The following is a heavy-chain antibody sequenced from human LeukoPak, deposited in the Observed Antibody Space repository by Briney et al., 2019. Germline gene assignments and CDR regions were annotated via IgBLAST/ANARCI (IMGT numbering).Heavy chain of an antibody. D-gene: IGHD3-9*01. CDR3: ARTAYDILTGQPDASDI. CDR2: INWNGGST. Sequence: GGSLRLSCAASGFTFDDYGMSWVRQAPGKGLEWVSGINWNGGSTGYADSVKGRFTISRDNAKNSLYLQMNSLRAEDTALYYCARTAYDILTGQPDASDIWGQGTMVTVSS. CDR1: GFTFDDYG. J-gene: IGHJ3*02. V-gene: IGHV3-20*04.